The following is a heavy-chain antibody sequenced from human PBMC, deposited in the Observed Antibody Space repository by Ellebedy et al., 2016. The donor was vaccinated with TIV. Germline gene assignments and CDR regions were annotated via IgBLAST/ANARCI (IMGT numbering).Heavy chain of an antibody. CDR3: ARPLRSTVTTSIYFDY. D-gene: IGHD4-17*01. V-gene: IGHV4-39*01. J-gene: IGHJ4*02. CDR2: IYYSGST. Sequence: SETLSLTXTVSGGSISSSRYFWGWIRQPPGKGLEWIGIIYYSGSTYYNPSLNSRVSISVDRAKNQFSLNLNSVTASDTAVYYCARPLRSTVTTSIYFDYWGQGTLVTVSS. CDR1: GGSISSSRYF.